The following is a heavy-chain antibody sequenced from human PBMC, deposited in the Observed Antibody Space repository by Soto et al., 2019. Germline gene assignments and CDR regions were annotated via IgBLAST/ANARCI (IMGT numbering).Heavy chain of an antibody. J-gene: IGHJ3*02. CDR1: GGSISSGGYY. CDR3: ARDWRGGYSGYVGGAFDI. Sequence: QVQLQESGPGLVKPSQTLSLTCTVSGGSISSGGYYWSWIRQHPGKGLEWIGYIYYRGSTYYNPSLKSRVTISVDTSKNQFSLKLSSVTAADTAVYYCARDWRGGYSGYVGGAFDIWGQGTMVTVSS. V-gene: IGHV4-31*03. D-gene: IGHD5-12*01. CDR2: IYYRGST.